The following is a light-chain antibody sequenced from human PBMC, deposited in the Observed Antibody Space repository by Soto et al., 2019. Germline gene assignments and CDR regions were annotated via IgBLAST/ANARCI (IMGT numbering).Light chain of an antibody. CDR1: SSNLGAGYD. CDR3: QAYDYSLTASV. V-gene: IGLV1-40*01. J-gene: IGLJ3*02. Sequence: QAVVTQPPSVSGAPGQRVTISCTGNSSNLGAGYDVHWYQQLPGAAPNLVIFGNRNRPSGVPERFSGSKSGTSASLAITGLQAEDEAYYYCQAYDYSLTASVFGGGTKLTVL. CDR2: GNR.